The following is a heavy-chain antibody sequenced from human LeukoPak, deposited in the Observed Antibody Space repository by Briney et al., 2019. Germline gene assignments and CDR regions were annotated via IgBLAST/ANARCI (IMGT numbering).Heavy chain of an antibody. CDR1: GFSFSAHW. J-gene: IGHJ4*02. Sequence: SGGPLRLSCAASGFSFSAHWMHWVRQAPGKGLVWVAQINGDATATNYAGSVKGRFTISRDNAKNTVHLQMSTLTAEDTAVYYCAKDKWWGASDHWGQGSLVTVSS. D-gene: IGHD2-8*01. V-gene: IGHV3-74*01. CDR2: INGDATAT. CDR3: AKDKWWGASDH.